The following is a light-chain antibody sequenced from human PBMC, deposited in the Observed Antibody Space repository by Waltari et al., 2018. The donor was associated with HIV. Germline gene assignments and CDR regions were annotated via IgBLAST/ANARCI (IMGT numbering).Light chain of an antibody. CDR1: TLGERY. J-gene: IGLJ2*01. CDR3: QAWDITLGV. CDR2: EDK. V-gene: IGLV3-1*01. Sequence: SYELTQPPSVSVSPGQTASITCSGDTLGERYACWYQQKPGQSPVLVIYEDKKRPSGIPERFSGSNSGNTATLTISGTQAMDEADYYCQAWDITLGVFGGGTKLTVL.